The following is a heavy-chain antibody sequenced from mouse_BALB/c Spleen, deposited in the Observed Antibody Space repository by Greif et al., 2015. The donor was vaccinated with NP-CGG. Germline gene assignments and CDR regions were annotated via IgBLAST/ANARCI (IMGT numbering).Heavy chain of an antibody. CDR3: ARGDDYDERFAY. CDR2: VWAGGST. Sequence: VKVIESGPGLVAPSQSLSVTCTVSGFSLTSYGVHWVRQPPGKGLEWLGVVWAGGSTNYNSALMSRLSISKDNSKSQVFLKMNSLQTDDTAMYYCARGDDYDERFAYWGQGTLVTVSA. V-gene: IGHV2-9*02. D-gene: IGHD2-4*01. CDR1: GFSLTSYG. J-gene: IGHJ3*01.